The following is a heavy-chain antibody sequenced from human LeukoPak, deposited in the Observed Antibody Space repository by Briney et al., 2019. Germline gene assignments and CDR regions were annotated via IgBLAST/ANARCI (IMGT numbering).Heavy chain of an antibody. V-gene: IGHV3-48*04. CDR1: GFTFSTYS. Sequence: PGRSLRLSCAASGFTFSTYSMNWVRQAPGKGLEWVSYISSSSSTIYYADSVKGRFTISRDNAKNSLYLQMNSLRAEDTAVYYCASPFDYWGQGTLVTVSS. CDR3: ASPFDY. J-gene: IGHJ4*02. CDR2: ISSSSSTI.